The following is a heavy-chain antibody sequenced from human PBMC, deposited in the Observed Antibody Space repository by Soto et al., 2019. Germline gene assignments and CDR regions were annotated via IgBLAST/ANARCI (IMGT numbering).Heavy chain of an antibody. D-gene: IGHD3-10*01. V-gene: IGHV4-30-2*01. Sequence: QLQLQESGSGLVKPSQTLSLTCAVSGGSISSGGYSWSWIRQPPGKGLEWIGYIYHSGSTYYNPSLKGRRAIAVARSKNQFSLKLSSVPAADTAVYYGAGGGSRSYAYWGQRTLVTVSS. J-gene: IGHJ4*02. CDR3: AGGGSRSYAY. CDR1: GGSISSGGYS. CDR2: IYHSGST.